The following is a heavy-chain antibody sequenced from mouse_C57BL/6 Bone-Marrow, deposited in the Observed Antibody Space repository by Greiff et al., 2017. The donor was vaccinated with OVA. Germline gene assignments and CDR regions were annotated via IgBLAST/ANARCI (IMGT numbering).Heavy chain of an antibody. CDR1: GYTFTSYW. V-gene: IGHV1-69*01. CDR2: IDPSDSYT. J-gene: IGHJ3*01. D-gene: IGHD1-1*01. CDR3: ARLRLNYYGSSWFAY. Sequence: VQLQQPGAELVMPGASVKLSCKASGYTFTSYWMHWVKQRPGQGLEWIGEIDPSDSYTNYNQKFKGKSTLTVDKSSSTAYMQLSSLTSEDSAVYYCARLRLNYYGSSWFAYWGQGTLVTVSA.